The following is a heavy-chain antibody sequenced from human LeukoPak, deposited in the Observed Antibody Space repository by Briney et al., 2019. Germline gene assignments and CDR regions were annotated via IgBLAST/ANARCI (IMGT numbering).Heavy chain of an antibody. V-gene: IGHV3-23*01. Sequence: GGSLRLSCAASGFTFSSYAMSWVRQAPGKGLEWVSAISGSGGSTYYADSVKGRFTISRDNSKNTLYLQMNSLRAEDTAVYYCARADCSSSTCYLRRSWFDPWGQGTLVTVSS. D-gene: IGHD2-2*01. J-gene: IGHJ5*02. CDR2: ISGSGGST. CDR1: GFTFSSYA. CDR3: ARADCSSSTCYLRRSWFDP.